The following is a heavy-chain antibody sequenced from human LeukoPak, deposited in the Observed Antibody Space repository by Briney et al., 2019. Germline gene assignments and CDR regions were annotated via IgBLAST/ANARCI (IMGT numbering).Heavy chain of an antibody. V-gene: IGHV3-30*18. CDR3: AKALVVVASHENAFDI. CDR2: ISYDGSNK. D-gene: IGHD2-15*01. J-gene: IGHJ3*02. Sequence: GGSLRLSCAASGFTFSSYGMHWVRQAPGKGLEWVAVISYDGSNKYYADSVKGRFTISRDNSKNTLYLRMNSLRAEDTAVYYCAKALVVVASHENAFDIWGQGTMVTVSS. CDR1: GFTFSSYG.